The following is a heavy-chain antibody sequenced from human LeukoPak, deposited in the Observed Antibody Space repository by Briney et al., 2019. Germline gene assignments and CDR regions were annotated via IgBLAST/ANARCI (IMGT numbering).Heavy chain of an antibody. CDR1: GFTFSSYS. Sequence: GGSLRLSCAASGFTFSSYSMNWVRQAPGKGLEGCSYISSSSSTIYYADSVKGRFTISRDNAKTSLYLQMNSLRAEDTAVYYCARDRQYYYDSSGPAGYYYMDVWGKGTTVTVSS. CDR2: ISSSSSTI. CDR3: ARDRQYYYDSSGPAGYYYMDV. D-gene: IGHD3-22*01. V-gene: IGHV3-48*04. J-gene: IGHJ6*03.